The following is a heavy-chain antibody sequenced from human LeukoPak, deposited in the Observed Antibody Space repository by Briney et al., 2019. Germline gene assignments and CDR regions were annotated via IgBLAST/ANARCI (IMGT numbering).Heavy chain of an antibody. CDR1: GGTFSSYA. D-gene: IGHD2-21*01. J-gene: IGHJ6*03. V-gene: IGHV1-69*13. CDR3: ARGDCGGDCSPPYYYYYMDV. Sequence: SVKVSCKASGGTFSSYAISWVRQAPGQGLEWMGGIIPIFGTANYAQKFQGRVTITADESTSTAYMELSSLRSEDTAVYYCARGDCGGDCSPPYYYYYMDVWGKGTTVTVSS. CDR2: IIPIFGTA.